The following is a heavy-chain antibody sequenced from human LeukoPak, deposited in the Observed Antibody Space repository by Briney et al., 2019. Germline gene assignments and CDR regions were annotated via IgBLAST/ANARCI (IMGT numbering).Heavy chain of an antibody. V-gene: IGHV1-18*01. CDR1: GYTFIRYG. J-gene: IGHJ4*01. CDR2: ITAYNGNT. Sequence: ASVKVSCKASGYTFIRYGINWVRQDPGQGLEWMGWITAYNGNTNYAQKLQGRVTMTTDTSTSTAYMGLRSLRSDDTAVYYCARAGYDTLTLAPDPANDYWGQGTLVTVSS. D-gene: IGHD3-9*01. CDR3: ARAGYDTLTLAPDPANDY.